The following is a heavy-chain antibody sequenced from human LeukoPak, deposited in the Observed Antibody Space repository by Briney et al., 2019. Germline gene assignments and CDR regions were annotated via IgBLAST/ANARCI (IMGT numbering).Heavy chain of an antibody. CDR2: IYYSGST. Sequence: SETLSLTCTVSGGSISSYYWGWIRQPPGKGLEWIGSIYYSGSTHHNPSLKSRVTISVDTSKNQFSLKLSSVTAADTAVYYCARDTVAAATYDYGMDVWGQGTTVTVSS. CDR1: GGSISSYY. V-gene: IGHV4-39*07. CDR3: ARDTVAAATYDYGMDV. J-gene: IGHJ6*02. D-gene: IGHD2-2*01.